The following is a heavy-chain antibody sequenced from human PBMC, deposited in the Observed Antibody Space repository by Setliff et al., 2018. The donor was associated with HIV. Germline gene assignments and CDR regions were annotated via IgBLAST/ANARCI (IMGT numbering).Heavy chain of an antibody. Sequence: ASVKVSCKAPGDTFTGYYMHWVRQAPGQGLEWMGWINPNSGGTNYAQKFQGRVIMTRDDSSNTAYMELSSLRSEDTAVYYCARALPAGRLQKLSQKTMDVWGQGTSVTVSS. CDR1: GDTFTGYY. CDR2: INPNSGGT. J-gene: IGHJ6*02. D-gene: IGHD2-21*01. CDR3: ARALPAGRLQKLSQKTMDV. V-gene: IGHV1-2*02.